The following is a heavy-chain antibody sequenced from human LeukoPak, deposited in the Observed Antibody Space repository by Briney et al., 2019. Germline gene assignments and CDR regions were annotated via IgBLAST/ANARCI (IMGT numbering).Heavy chain of an antibody. CDR1: GFTFDDYA. CDR2: ISWNSGSI. Sequence: SGRSLRLSCAASGFTFDDYAMHWVRQAPGKGLEWVSGISWNSGSIGYADSVKGRFTISRDNAKNSLYLQMNSLRAEDTALYYCAKDCMAARTLSYGMDVWGQGTTVTVSS. CDR3: AKDCMAARTLSYGMDV. D-gene: IGHD1-14*01. V-gene: IGHV3-9*01. J-gene: IGHJ6*02.